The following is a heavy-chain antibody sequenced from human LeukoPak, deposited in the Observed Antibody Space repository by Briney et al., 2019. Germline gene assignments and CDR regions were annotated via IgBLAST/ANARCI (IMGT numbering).Heavy chain of an antibody. CDR2: IYPNRGGT. V-gene: IGHV1-2*02. CDR1: GYTFTDYY. J-gene: IGHJ4*02. Sequence: GASVKASCKGSGYTFTDYYMHWVRQAPGQGLEWMGWIYPNRGGTNYAQKFQGRVTMTRDTSINTAYMELSRLRSDDTAVYYCARAYDGSGNLDYWGQGTLVTVSS. CDR3: ARAYDGSGNLDY. D-gene: IGHD3-22*01.